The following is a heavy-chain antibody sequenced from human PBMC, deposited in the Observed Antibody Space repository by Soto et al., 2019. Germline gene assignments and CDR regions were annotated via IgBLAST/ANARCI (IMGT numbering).Heavy chain of an antibody. CDR1: GFTFSRFG. Sequence: PGGSLRLSCAASGFTFSRFGMHWVRQAPGKGLEWVALISYDGGNQYYVDSARVRFTINRDNSKNTVFLQMNSLREEDTAVYYCAKEGCPDGICYVPDHWFDXWGQGAQLTVSX. V-gene: IGHV3-30*18. CDR3: AKEGCPDGICYVPDHWFDX. CDR2: ISYDGGNQ. J-gene: IGHJ5*02. D-gene: IGHD2-8*01.